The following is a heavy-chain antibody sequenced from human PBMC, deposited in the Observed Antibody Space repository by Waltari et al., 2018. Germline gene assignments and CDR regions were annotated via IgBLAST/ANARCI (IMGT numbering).Heavy chain of an antibody. CDR1: GSTFSGRH. CDR2: IGSGLNV. Sequence: EGQLVESGGGLVQPGGSLRLSCVASGSTFSGRHLNWVRQSPGKGLEWLAYIGSGLNVWYSDSVKGRFTISRDNAKNSLYLQMNSLRVEDMGIYYCASDRDWAFNVWGQGTMVTVSS. V-gene: IGHV3-48*03. J-gene: IGHJ3*01. CDR3: ASDRDWAFNV. D-gene: IGHD2-21*01.